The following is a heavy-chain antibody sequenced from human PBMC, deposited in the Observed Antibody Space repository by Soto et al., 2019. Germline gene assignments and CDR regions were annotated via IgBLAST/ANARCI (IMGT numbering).Heavy chain of an antibody. CDR3: ASLTLYSSGWYSPADY. J-gene: IGHJ4*02. D-gene: IGHD6-19*01. V-gene: IGHV3-23*01. Sequence: VQLLESGGGLVQPGGSLRLSCAASGFTFSSYAMSWVRQAPGKGLEWVSAISGSGGSTYYADSVKGRFTISRDNSKNTLYLQMNSLRAEDTAVYYCASLTLYSSGWYSPADYWGQGTLVTVSS. CDR1: GFTFSSYA. CDR2: ISGSGGST.